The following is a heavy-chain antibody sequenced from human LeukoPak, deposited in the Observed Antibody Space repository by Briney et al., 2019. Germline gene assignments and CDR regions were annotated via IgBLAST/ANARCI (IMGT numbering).Heavy chain of an antibody. CDR3: ARGVRYFDL. CDR1: GDSVSSNSAA. J-gene: IGHJ2*01. V-gene: IGHV6-1*01. CDR2: TYFRSKWFN. Sequence: SQTLSLTCAISGDSVSSNSAAWNWIRQSPSRGLEWLGRTYFRSKWFNDYALSVKSRITISPDTSKSQFSLQLNSVTPEDTAVYFCARGVRYFDLWGRGTLVTVSS.